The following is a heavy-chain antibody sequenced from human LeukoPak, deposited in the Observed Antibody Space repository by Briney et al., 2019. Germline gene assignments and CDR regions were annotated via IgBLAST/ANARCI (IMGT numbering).Heavy chain of an antibody. V-gene: IGHV1-18*01. CDR1: GYTFTSYG. CDR2: ISAYNGNT. D-gene: IGHD3-22*01. J-gene: IGHJ4*02. CDR3: ARSCYYDSSGYLWEDY. Sequence: GASVKVSCKASGYTFTSYGISWVRQAPGQGLEWMGWISAYNGNTNYAQKLQGRVTMTTDTSTSTAYMELRSLRSDDTAVYYCARSCYYDSSGYLWEDYWGQGTLVTVSS.